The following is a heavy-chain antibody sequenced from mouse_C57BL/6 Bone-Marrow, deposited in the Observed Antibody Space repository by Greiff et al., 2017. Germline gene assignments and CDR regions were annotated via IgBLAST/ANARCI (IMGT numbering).Heavy chain of an antibody. CDR2: INPSTGGT. J-gene: IGHJ2*01. CDR3: ARHYSNPFDY. CDR1: GYSFTGYY. V-gene: IGHV1-42*01. Sequence: DVQLQESGPELVKPGASVKISCKASGYSFTGYYMNWVKQSPEKSLEWIGEINPSTGGTTYNQKFKAKATLTVDKSSSTAYMQLKSLTSEDSAVYYCARHYSNPFDYWGQGTTLTVSS. D-gene: IGHD2-5*01.